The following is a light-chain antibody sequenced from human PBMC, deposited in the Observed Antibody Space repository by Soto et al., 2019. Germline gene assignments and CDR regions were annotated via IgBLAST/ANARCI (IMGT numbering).Light chain of an antibody. CDR2: EVT. J-gene: IGLJ2*01. V-gene: IGLV2-8*01. CDR3: SSYAGSNGVI. Sequence: QSALTQPPSASGSPGQSVTISCTGTSSDVGVYNYVSWYQQHPGKAPKLLIYEVTKRPSGVPDRFSGCKSGKTAFLIVSGLQAEDEADYYCSSYAGSNGVIFGGGTQLTVL. CDR1: SSDVGVYNY.